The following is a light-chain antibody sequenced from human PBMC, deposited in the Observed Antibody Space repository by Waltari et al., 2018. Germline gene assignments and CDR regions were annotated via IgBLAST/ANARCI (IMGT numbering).Light chain of an antibody. J-gene: IGLJ3*02. CDR2: DVT. CDR3: CSYAGSYTWV. Sequence: QSALTQPRSVSGSPGQSVTISCTGTSSDVGGYNYVSWYQQHPGKAPKLLIHDVTKRHSGILVRFSGSKFGNTASLTIAGRQADDEGDYYCCSYAGSYTWVFGGGTKLTVL. CDR1: SSDVGGYNY. V-gene: IGLV2-11*01.